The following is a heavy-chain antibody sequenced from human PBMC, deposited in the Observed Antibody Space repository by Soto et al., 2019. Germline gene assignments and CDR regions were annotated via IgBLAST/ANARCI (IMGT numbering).Heavy chain of an antibody. V-gene: IGHV3-21*01. CDR1: GFTFSSYS. J-gene: IGHJ4*02. CDR2: ISSSSSYI. Sequence: EVQLVESGGGLVKPGGFLRLSCAASGFTFSSYSMNWVRQAPGKGLEWVSSISSSSSYIYYADSVKGRFTISRDNAKNSLYLQMNSLRAEDTAVYYCAKGQRGYSGYDYDHFDYWGQGTLVTVSS. D-gene: IGHD5-12*01. CDR3: AKGQRGYSGYDYDHFDY.